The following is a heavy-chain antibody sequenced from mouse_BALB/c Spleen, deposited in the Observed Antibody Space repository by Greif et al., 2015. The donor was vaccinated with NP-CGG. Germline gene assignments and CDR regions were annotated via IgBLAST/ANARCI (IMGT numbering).Heavy chain of an antibody. V-gene: IGHV1-14*01. D-gene: IGHD2-10*02. CDR3: ARGKGEYGNYYYAMDY. CDR2: INPYNDGT. J-gene: IGHJ4*01. CDR1: GYTFTSYV. Sequence: VQLQQSGPELVKPGASVKMSCKASGYTFTSYVMHWVKQKPGQGLEWIGYINPYNDGTKYNEKFKGKATLTSDKSSSTAYMELSSLTSEDSAVYYCARGKGEYGNYYYAMDYWGQGTSVTVSS.